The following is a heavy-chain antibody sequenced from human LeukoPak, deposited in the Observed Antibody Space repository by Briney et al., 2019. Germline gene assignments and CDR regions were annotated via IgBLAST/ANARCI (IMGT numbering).Heavy chain of an antibody. CDR3: ARTSRVDCSSTSCYFSAGWFDP. V-gene: IGHV4-59*08. CDR1: GGSISSYY. CDR2: IYYSGST. J-gene: IGHJ5*02. D-gene: IGHD2-2*01. Sequence: SETLSLTCTVSGGSISSYYWNWIRQPPGKGLEWIGYIYYSGSTNYNPSLKSRVTISVDTSKNQFSLKLSSVTAADTAVYYCARTSRVDCSSTSCYFSAGWFDPWGQGTLVTVSS.